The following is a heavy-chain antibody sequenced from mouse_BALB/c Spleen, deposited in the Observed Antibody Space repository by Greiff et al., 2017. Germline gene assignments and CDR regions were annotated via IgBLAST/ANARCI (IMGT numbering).Heavy chain of an antibody. D-gene: IGHD1-1*01. CDR3: ARPNYYGSSVYAMDY. CDR2: IWSGGST. CDR1: GFSLTSYG. Sequence: QVQLQQSGPGLVQPSQSLSITCTVSGFSLTSYGVHWVRQSPGKGLEWLGVIWSGGSTDYNAAFISRLSISKDNAKSQVFFKMNSLQADDPAIYYCARPNYYGSSVYAMDYWGQGTSVTVSA. J-gene: IGHJ4*01. V-gene: IGHV2-4-1*01.